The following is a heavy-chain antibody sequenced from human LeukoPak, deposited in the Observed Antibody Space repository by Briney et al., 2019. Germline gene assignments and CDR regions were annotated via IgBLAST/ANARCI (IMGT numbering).Heavy chain of an antibody. Sequence: TGGSLRLSCAASGFTFSSYGMHWVRQAPGKGLEWVAVMWYDGSNKYYADSVKGRFTISRDNSKNTLYLQMNSLRAEDTAVYYCARDSSTRGYFDYWGQGTLVTVSS. V-gene: IGHV3-33*01. CDR2: MWYDGSNK. D-gene: IGHD6-13*01. CDR3: ARDSSTRGYFDY. CDR1: GFTFSSYG. J-gene: IGHJ4*02.